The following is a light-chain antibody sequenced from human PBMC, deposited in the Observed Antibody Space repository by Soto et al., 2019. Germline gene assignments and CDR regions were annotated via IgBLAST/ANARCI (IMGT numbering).Light chain of an antibody. J-gene: IGKJ4*01. V-gene: IGKV3-20*01. CDR2: VAS. Sequence: EIVLTQSPGTLSLSPGERATLSCRASQSVSSSYLAWYQQKPGQAPRLLIYVASRRATGVPDRFSGSGSGTDFTLTISRLEPEDFAVYFCQQYGSSLLTFGGGTKVEIK. CDR1: QSVSSSY. CDR3: QQYGSSLLT.